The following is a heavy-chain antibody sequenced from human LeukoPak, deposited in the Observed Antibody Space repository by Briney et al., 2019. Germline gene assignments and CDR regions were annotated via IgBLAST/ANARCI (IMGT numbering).Heavy chain of an antibody. V-gene: IGHV4-34*01. CDR2: INHSGST. CDR3: ARGYDFWSGDWGH. CDR1: RGSFSGYY. Sequence: SETLSLTCAVYRGSFSGYYWSWIRQPPGKGLEWIGEINHSGSTNYNPSLKSRVTISVDTSKNQFSLRLSPVTAADTAVYYCARGYDFWSGDWGHWGQGALVTVSS. J-gene: IGHJ4*02. D-gene: IGHD3-3*01.